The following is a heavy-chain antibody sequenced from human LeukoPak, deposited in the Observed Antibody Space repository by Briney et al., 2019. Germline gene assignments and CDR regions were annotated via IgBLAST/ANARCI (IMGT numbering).Heavy chain of an antibody. J-gene: IGHJ6*04. CDR1: GGTFSSYA. V-gene: IGHV1-69*01. Sequence: EASVKVSCKASGGTFSSYAISWVRQAPGHGLEWMGGIIPIFGTANYAQKFQGRVTITADESTSTAYMELSSLRSEDTAVYYCARVRDLGYCSSTSCQNYYYYYGMDVWGKGTTVTVSS. CDR3: ARVRDLGYCSSTSCQNYYYYYGMDV. CDR2: IIPIFGTA. D-gene: IGHD2-2*01.